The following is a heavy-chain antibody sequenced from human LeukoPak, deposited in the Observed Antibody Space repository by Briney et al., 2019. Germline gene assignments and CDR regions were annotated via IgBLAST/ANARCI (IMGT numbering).Heavy chain of an antibody. V-gene: IGHV1-2*02. D-gene: IGHD4-17*01. Sequence: ASVKVSCKASGYTFTGYYMHWVRQAPGQGLEWMGWINPNSGGTNYAQKFQDRVTITADASTSTAYMELSSLRAEDTAVYYCAKEKLGYGDYGGAFDIWGQGTMVTVSS. CDR1: GYTFTGYY. J-gene: IGHJ3*02. CDR2: INPNSGGT. CDR3: AKEKLGYGDYGGAFDI.